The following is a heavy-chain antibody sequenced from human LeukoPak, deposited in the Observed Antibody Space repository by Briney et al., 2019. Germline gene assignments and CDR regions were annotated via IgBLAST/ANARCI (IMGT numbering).Heavy chain of an antibody. CDR2: IYSDGSA. J-gene: IGHJ4*02. V-gene: IGHV3-66*04. D-gene: IGHD6-19*01. CDR3: AKHKNTRYTSGWSSVFDH. Sequence: PGGSLRLSCAASGFTVRNNYMSWVRQAPGKGLEWVSVIYSDGSAYYADSVKGRFTISRDDSKNTMYLQMNSLGAEDTAVFYCAKHKNTRYTSGWSSVFDHWGQGTVVTVSS. CDR1: GFTVRNNY.